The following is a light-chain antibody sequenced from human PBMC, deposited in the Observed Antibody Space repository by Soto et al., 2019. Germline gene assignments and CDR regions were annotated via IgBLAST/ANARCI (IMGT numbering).Light chain of an antibody. V-gene: IGKV3-15*01. Sequence: EIVMTQSPATLSVYPGERATLSCRASQSVSSNLAWYQQKPGQAPRLLIYGASTRATGIPARFSGSGSGTEFTLTISSLQSEDFAVYYCKQYNNWPPWTFGQGTKVEIK. CDR1: QSVSSN. CDR3: KQYNNWPPWT. CDR2: GAS. J-gene: IGKJ1*01.